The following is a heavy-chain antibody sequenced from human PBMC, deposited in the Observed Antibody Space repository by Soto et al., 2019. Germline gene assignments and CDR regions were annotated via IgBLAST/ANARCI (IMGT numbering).Heavy chain of an antibody. J-gene: IGHJ4*02. CDR1: GFTVSTYW. CDR2: IKEDGSER. D-gene: IGHD5-12*01. V-gene: IGHV3-7*01. CDR3: VGGNGFDY. Sequence: LRLSCAGSGFTVSTYWMTWVRQAPGKGLEWVANIKEDGSERYYVDSVKGRFTISRDNAKNSLYLQMNSLRAEDTAVYYCVGGNGFDYWGQGTLVTVSS.